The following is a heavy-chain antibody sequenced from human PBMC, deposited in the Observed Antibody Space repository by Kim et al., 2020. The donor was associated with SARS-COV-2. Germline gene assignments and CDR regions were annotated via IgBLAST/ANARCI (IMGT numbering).Heavy chain of an antibody. CDR3: ARSGTTVTTRAFFYY. V-gene: IGHV4-59*08. D-gene: IGHD4-17*01. J-gene: IGHJ4*02. Sequence: SETLSLTCTVSGGSISSYYWSWIRQPPGKGLEWIGYIYYSGNTNYNPSLKSRVTISVDTSKNQFSLKLGSVTAADTAVYYCARSGTTVTTRAFFYYWGQG. CDR2: IYYSGNT. CDR1: GGSISSYY.